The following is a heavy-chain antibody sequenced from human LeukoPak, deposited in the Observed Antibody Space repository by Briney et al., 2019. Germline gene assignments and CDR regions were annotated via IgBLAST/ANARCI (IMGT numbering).Heavy chain of an antibody. CDR2: IYHSGST. Sequence: PSETLSLTCTVSGGSISSSSYYWGWIRQPPGKGLEWIGSIYHSGSTYYNPSLKSRVTISVDTSKSQFSLKLSSVTAADTAVYYCARYVSSGSGWPDAFDIWGQGTMVTVSS. J-gene: IGHJ3*02. CDR1: GGSISSSSYY. D-gene: IGHD6-19*01. CDR3: ARYVSSGSGWPDAFDI. V-gene: IGHV4-39*01.